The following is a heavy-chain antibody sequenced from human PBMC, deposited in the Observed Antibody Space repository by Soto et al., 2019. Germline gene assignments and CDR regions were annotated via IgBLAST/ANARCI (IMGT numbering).Heavy chain of an antibody. CDR3: VKGAVAGTLYYYGMDV. CDR1: GFTFSSYA. CDR2: ISSNVGST. D-gene: IGHD6-19*01. Sequence: EVQLVESGGGLVQPGGSLRLSCSASGFTFSSYAMHWVRQAPGKGLEYVSAISSNVGSTYYADSVKGRFTISRDNSKNTLYLQMSSLRAEDTAVYYCVKGAVAGTLYYYGMDVWGQGTTVTVSS. V-gene: IGHV3-64D*06. J-gene: IGHJ6*02.